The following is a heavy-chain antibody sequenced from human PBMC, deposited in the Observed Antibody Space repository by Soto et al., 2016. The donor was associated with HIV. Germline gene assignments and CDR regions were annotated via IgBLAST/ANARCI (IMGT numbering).Heavy chain of an antibody. CDR3: ARDLLDYSANDY. D-gene: IGHD4-4*01. CDR2: IAHDGTSS. J-gene: IGHJ4*02. Sequence: EVQLLESGGGLVKPGGSLRLSCVASGFSLRFYAMNWVRQAPGKGLEWVSGIAHDGTSSHYADSVRDRFIISRDNSKNTLYLQMNNLRGEDTAIYYCARDLLDYSANDYWGQGTLVTSPQ. CDR1: GFSLRFYA. V-gene: IGHV3-23*03.